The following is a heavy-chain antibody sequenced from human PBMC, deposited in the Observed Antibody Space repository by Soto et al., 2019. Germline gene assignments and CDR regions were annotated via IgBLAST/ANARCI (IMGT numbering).Heavy chain of an antibody. Sequence: GSLRLSCAASGXTFSDRYMYWVRQAPGKGLEWVGRTKNKANSYTTEYAASVKGRFTISRDYSRESVYLQMNSLKTDDTDVYYCTIEGAYPGPDFDYWGQGTLGTVS. CDR3: TIEGAYPGPDFDY. CDR1: GXTFSDRY. D-gene: IGHD3-16*01. J-gene: IGHJ4*02. CDR2: TKNKANSYTT. V-gene: IGHV3-72*01.